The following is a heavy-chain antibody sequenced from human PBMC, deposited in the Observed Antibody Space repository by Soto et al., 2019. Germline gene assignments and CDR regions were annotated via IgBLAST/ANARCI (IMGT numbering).Heavy chain of an antibody. CDR1: GFTLSGYA. J-gene: IGHJ6*03. CDR2: IISNGVGT. V-gene: IGHV3-64*01. D-gene: IGHD6-6*01. CDR3: ARRARPDFYYMDV. Sequence: EVQLAESGGGLAQPGGSLRLSCAASGFTLSGYAMDWVRQAPGKGLEYVSGIISNGVGTYYANSVQGRFTISRGNSKNTVYLQMGSLRPEDMAVYYCARRARPDFYYMDVWGKGTTVTVSS.